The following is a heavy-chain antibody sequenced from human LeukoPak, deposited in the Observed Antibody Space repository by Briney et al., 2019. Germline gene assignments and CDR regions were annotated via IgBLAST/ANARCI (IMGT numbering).Heavy chain of an antibody. D-gene: IGHD3-9*01. CDR1: GYKFITYG. CDR2: ISGYNGKT. V-gene: IGHV1-18*01. CDR3: ADYDLLTGLTGRY. Sequence: ASVKVSCKASGYKFITYGITWVRQATGQGLELMGWISGYNGKTHYAQKLQGRVTMTTDTSTNTTYMDLRSLRSDDTAVYYCADYDLLTGLTGRYWGQGTLVTVSS. J-gene: IGHJ4*02.